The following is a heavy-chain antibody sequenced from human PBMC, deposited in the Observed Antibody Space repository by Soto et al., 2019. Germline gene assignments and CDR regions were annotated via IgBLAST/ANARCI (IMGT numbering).Heavy chain of an antibody. CDR3: ARELRFFDWPNDF. V-gene: IGHV3-48*02. Sequence: GSLRLSCSASGFTFSSYSMNWVRQTPGKGLEWISFISSTGTTIYYTDSVEGRFTISRDNAKNSLYLQMDGLRDEDTAVYYCARELRFFDWPNDFWGQGTLVTVSS. CDR1: GFTFSSYS. J-gene: IGHJ4*02. CDR2: ISSTGTTI. D-gene: IGHD3-9*01.